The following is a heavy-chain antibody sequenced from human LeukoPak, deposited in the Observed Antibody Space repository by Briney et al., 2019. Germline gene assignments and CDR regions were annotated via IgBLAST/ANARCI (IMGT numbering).Heavy chain of an antibody. Sequence: GGSLRLSCVPSRFTFSSYAMKWVRQAPGKGLEWVAYIRSSYPTTYYADSVKGRFTISRDNAKSSLYLQMNNLRGEDTATYYCVSVGFREWRGGYYLVHWGQGALVSVSS. V-gene: IGHV3-48*03. CDR3: VSVGFREWRGGYYLVH. D-gene: IGHD3-10*01. J-gene: IGHJ4*02. CDR2: IRSSYPTT. CDR1: RFTFSSYA.